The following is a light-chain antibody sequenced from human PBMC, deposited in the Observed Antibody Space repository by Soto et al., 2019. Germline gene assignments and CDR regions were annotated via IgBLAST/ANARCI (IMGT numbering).Light chain of an antibody. J-gene: IGKJ1*01. Sequence: DIVMTQSPLSLPVSPGEPASISCRSSQSLLHGNGHNYLDWYLQKPGQSPKALIYLGSNRASGVPDRFSVSGSGTDFTLKISRVEAVDVGVYYYMQSLQTHRKFGQWTKVEIK. CDR3: MQSLQTHRK. V-gene: IGKV2-28*01. CDR2: LGS. CDR1: QSLLHGNGHNY.